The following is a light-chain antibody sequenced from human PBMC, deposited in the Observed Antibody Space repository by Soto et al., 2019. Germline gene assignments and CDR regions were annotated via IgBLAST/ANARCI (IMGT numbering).Light chain of an antibody. CDR2: AAS. Sequence: DIQMTQTPSSLSASVGDRVTITCRASQSVSSYLNWYQQKPGKAPKLLIYAASSLQCGVPVRYSGSGSRKVFTLISISLQPKDFVTYYCQQSDSTPRTFGGGTKMEIQ. CDR3: QQSDSTPRT. V-gene: IGKV1-39*01. CDR1: QSVSSY. J-gene: IGKJ4*01.